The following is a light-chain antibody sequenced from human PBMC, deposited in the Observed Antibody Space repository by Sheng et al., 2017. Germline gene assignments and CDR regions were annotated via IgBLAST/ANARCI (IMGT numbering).Light chain of an antibody. CDR2: LNSDGSH. Sequence: LTQSPSASASLGASVKLTCTLSSGHSNYAITWHQQQPEKGPRYLMKLNSDGSHSKGDGIPDRFSGSSSGAERYLTISSLQSEDEADYYCQTWGAGPRVFGGGTKLTVL. CDR1: SGHSNYA. J-gene: IGLJ3*02. CDR3: QTWGAGPRV. V-gene: IGLV4-69*01.